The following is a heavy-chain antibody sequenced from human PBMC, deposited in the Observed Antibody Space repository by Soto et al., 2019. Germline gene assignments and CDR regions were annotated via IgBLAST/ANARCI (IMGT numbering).Heavy chain of an antibody. Sequence: PSETLSLTCTVSGGSISSYYWSWIRQPPGKGLEWIGYIYYSGSTNYNPSLKSRVTISVDTSKNQFSLKLSSVTAADTAVYYCARTTVTIAFYYWGQGTLVTVSS. CDR2: IYYSGST. J-gene: IGHJ4*02. D-gene: IGHD4-17*01. CDR1: GGSISSYY. CDR3: ARTTVTIAFYY. V-gene: IGHV4-59*08.